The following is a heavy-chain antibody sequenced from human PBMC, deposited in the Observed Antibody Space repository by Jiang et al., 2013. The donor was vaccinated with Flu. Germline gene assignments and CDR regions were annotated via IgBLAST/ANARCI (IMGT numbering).Heavy chain of an antibody. D-gene: IGHD1-26*01. CDR2: IYYSGST. V-gene: IGHV4-59*08. CDR1: GGSISSYY. J-gene: IGHJ3*02. CDR3: ARHTPDGPIVGERVGAFDI. Sequence: TLSLTCTVSGGSISSYYWSWIRQPPGKGLEWIGYIYYSGSTNYNPSLKSRVTISVDTSKNQFSLKLSSVTAADTAVYYCARHTPDGPIVGERVGAFDIWGQGTMVTVSS.